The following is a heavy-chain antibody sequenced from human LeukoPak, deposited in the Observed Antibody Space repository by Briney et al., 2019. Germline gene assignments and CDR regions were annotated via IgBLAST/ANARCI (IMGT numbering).Heavy chain of an antibody. V-gene: IGHV4-39*01. CDR2: IYYSGST. Sequence: SETLSLTCTVSGGSISSGGFYWAWIRQPPGKGLEWIGTIYYSGSTYYNPSLKSRVTMSIDTSKNQFSLKLSSVTAADTAVYYCARVDTTLAIDYWGQGTLVTVSS. CDR1: GGSISSGGFY. J-gene: IGHJ4*02. D-gene: IGHD5-18*01. CDR3: ARVDTTLAIDY.